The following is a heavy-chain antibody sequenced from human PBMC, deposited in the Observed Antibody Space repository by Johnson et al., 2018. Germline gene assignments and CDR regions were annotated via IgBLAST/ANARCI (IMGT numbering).Heavy chain of an antibody. J-gene: IGHJ3*02. CDR3: GRGGLLWFGELLFGAFDI. CDR1: GFTFSSYG. Sequence: QLVESGGGVVQXGRSLRLSCAASGFTFSSYGIHWVRQAPDKGLEWVAVISYDGSNKYYADSVKGRFPLPRDNSKNQLFLQMNSLRAEDTAVYYCGRGGLLWFGELLFGAFDIWGQGTMVTVSS. D-gene: IGHD3-10*01. V-gene: IGHV3-30*03. CDR2: ISYDGSNK.